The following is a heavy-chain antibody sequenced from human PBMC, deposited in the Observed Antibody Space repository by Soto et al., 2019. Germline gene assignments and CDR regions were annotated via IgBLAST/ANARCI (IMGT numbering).Heavy chain of an antibody. J-gene: IGHJ4*02. CDR1: GYTFTSYG. Sequence: ASVKVSCKASGYTFTSYGISWVRQAPGQGLEWMGWISAYNGNTNYAQKLQGRVTMTTDTSTSTAYMELRSLRSDDTAVYYCARVPFRDIVVVPAATFDYWGQGTLVTVSS. V-gene: IGHV1-18*01. D-gene: IGHD2-2*01. CDR3: ARVPFRDIVVVPAATFDY. CDR2: ISAYNGNT.